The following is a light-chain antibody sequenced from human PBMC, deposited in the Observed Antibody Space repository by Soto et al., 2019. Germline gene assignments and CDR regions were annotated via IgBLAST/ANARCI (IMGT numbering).Light chain of an antibody. CDR2: EVS. CDR3: SSYTTISTYVV. V-gene: IGLV2-14*01. CDR1: SSDVGGYRF. J-gene: IGLJ2*01. Sequence: QSALTQPASVSGSPGQSIAISCTGTSSDVGGYRFVSWYQQHPGKAPKLMIYEVSNRPSGVSNRFSGSKSGNTASLTISGLQAEDEADYYCSSYTTISTYVVFGGATKLTVL.